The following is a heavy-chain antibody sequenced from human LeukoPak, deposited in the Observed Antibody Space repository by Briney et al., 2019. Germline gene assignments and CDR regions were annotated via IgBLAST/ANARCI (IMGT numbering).Heavy chain of an antibody. CDR3: ARDGYSYRNGFDI. D-gene: IGHD5-24*01. J-gene: IGHJ3*02. CDR2: INSDGSST. CDR1: GFTFSGHW. Sequence: GGSLRLSCAASGFTFSGHWMHWVRQAPGKGLVWVSRINSDGSSTSYADSVKGRITISRDSAKNTLYLQMNSLRAEDTAVYYCARDGYSYRNGFDIWGQGTMVTVSS. V-gene: IGHV3-74*01.